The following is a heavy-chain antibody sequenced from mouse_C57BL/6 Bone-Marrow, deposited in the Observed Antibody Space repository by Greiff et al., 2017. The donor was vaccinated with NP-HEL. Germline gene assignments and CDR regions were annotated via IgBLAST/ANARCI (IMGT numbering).Heavy chain of an antibody. CDR1: GFTFSSYG. CDR3: ARHPDFDY. Sequence: EVQLVESGGDLVKPGGSLKLSCAASGFTFSSYGMSWIRQTPDKRLEWVATISSGGSYTYYPDSVKGRFTISRDNAKNTLYLQMSSLKSEDTAMYYCARHPDFDYWGQGTTLTVSS. V-gene: IGHV5-6*01. J-gene: IGHJ2*01. CDR2: ISSGGSYT.